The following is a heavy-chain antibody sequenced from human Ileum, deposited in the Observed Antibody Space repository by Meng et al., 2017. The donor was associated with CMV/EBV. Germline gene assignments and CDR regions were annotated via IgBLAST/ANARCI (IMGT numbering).Heavy chain of an antibody. CDR1: GFTFTNYH. V-gene: IGHV1-46*01. D-gene: IGHD2/OR15-2a*01. CDR3: ARDLSSDTTSYYTPDY. Sequence: GFTFTNYHLPRVRQAPVQGLEWLGIINPSGGGTASAQKSQAKITMTRDTSTNTVYMALRNLGTEDTAVYFCARDLSSDTTSYYTPDYWGQGTLVTVSS. CDR2: INPSGGGT. J-gene: IGHJ4*02.